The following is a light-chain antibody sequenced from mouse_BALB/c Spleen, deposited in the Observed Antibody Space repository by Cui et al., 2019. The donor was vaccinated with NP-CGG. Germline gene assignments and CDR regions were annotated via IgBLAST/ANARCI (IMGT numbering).Light chain of an antibody. CDR1: TGAVTTSNY. V-gene: IGLV1*01. J-gene: IGLJ1*01. CDR2: GTN. Sequence: QPVVTQESALTTSPGETFPLTCRPVTGAVTTSNYANWVQEKPDHLFTGLIGGTNNRAPGVPARFSGSLIGDKAALTITGAQTEDEAIYFCALWYSNHWVFGGGTKLTVL. CDR3: ALWYSNHWV.